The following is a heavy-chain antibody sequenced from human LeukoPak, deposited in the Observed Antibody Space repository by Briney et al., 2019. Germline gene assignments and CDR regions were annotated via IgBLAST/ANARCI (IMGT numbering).Heavy chain of an antibody. V-gene: IGHV1-2*02. CDR3: ARDSGEVPDY. D-gene: IGHD3-10*01. Sequence: ASVKVSCKASGYNFTSYYLHWVRQAPGQGLEWMGWINPNSGGTNYAQKFQGRVTMTRDTSISTAYMELSRLRSDDTAVYYCARDSGEVPDYWGQGTLVTVSS. CDR1: GYNFTSYY. CDR2: INPNSGGT. J-gene: IGHJ4*02.